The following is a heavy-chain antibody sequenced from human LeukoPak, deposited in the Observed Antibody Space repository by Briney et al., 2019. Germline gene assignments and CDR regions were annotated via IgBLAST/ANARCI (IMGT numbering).Heavy chain of an antibody. CDR1: GFTVSSNY. D-gene: IGHD6-13*01. J-gene: IGHJ4*02. Sequence: GGSLRLTCAASGFTVSSNYMSWVRQAPGKGLEWVSVIYSGGSTYYADSVKGRFTISRDNSKNALYLQMNSLRAEDTAVYYCAREQSAAFDYWGQGTLVTVSS. CDR3: AREQSAAFDY. CDR2: IYSGGST. V-gene: IGHV3-53*01.